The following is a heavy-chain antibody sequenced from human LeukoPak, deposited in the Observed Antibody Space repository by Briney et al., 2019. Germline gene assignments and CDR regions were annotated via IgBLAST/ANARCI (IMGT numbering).Heavy chain of an antibody. Sequence: GGSLRLSCAASGFTFTNYWMSWVRQAPGRGLEWVANIKRDGSEKDYVDSVKGRFTISRDNAKNSLYLQMNSLRAEDTAVYYCARGSGIVGGWGQGTLVTVSS. J-gene: IGHJ4*02. CDR3: ARGSGIVGG. CDR2: IKRDGSEK. CDR1: GFTFTNYW. V-gene: IGHV3-7*05. D-gene: IGHD1-26*01.